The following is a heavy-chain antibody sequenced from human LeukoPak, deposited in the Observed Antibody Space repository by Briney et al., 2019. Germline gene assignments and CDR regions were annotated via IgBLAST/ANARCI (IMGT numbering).Heavy chain of an antibody. CDR1: GFTFSSYG. CDR2: IRYDGSNK. D-gene: IGHD3-10*01. Sequence: GGSLRLSCAASGFTFSSYGMHWVRQAPGKGLEWVAFIRYDGSNKYYADSVKGRFTISRDNSKNTLYLQMNSLRAEDAAVYYCAKDVYGSGSPHDYWGQGTLVTVSS. CDR3: AKDVYGSGSPHDY. J-gene: IGHJ4*02. V-gene: IGHV3-30*02.